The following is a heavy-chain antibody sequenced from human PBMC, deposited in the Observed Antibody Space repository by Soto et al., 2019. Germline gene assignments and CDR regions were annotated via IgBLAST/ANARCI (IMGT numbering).Heavy chain of an antibody. J-gene: IGHJ2*01. V-gene: IGHV3-53*01. CDR3: ARDETGGSTHWSFVL. D-gene: IGHD3-10*01. CDR1: GFSVSHNY. CDR2: IQNDGRT. Sequence: EMQLVESGGTLIQPGGSLRLSCAASGFSVSHNYMSWVRQTLGKGPEWLSVIQNDGRTLYADSVKGRFTMSRDNSKNTLYFKINSRRAEDRAVFSCARDETGGSTHWSFVLGGRGPLVTVS.